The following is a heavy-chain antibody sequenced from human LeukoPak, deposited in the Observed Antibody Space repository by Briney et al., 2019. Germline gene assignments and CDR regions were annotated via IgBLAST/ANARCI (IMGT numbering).Heavy chain of an antibody. Sequence: ASVKVSCKASSYTFTSYLICSVRQAPGQRLEWMGWISAYNGNKNYAQKLQGRVTMTTDTSTSTAYMELRSLRSDDTAVYYCARDLMADYYDSSGYWLDYWGQGTRVTVSS. CDR1: SYTFTSYL. V-gene: IGHV1-18*01. CDR3: ARDLMADYYDSSGYWLDY. CDR2: ISAYNGNK. D-gene: IGHD3-22*01. J-gene: IGHJ4*02.